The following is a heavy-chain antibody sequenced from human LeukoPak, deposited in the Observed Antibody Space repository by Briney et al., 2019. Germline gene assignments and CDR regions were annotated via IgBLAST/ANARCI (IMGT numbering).Heavy chain of an antibody. V-gene: IGHV4-39*01. J-gene: IGHJ4*02. Sequence: SETLSLTCTVSGGSISSSSYYWGWIRQPPGKGLEWIGSIYYSGSTYYNPSLKSRVAISVDTSKNRFSLKLSTVTAADTAVYYCARRPTGDPKFDYWGQGTLVTVSS. CDR3: ARRPTGDPKFDY. CDR1: GGSISSSSYY. CDR2: IYYSGST. D-gene: IGHD7-27*01.